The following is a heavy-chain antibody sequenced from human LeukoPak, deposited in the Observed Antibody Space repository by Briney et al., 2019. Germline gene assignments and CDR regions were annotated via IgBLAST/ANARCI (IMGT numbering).Heavy chain of an antibody. CDR3: AKNLYCGGGSCYPSALGMDV. CDR2: ISGSGNRT. D-gene: IGHD2-15*01. J-gene: IGHJ6*02. CDR1: GFTFSSYA. V-gene: IGHV3-23*01. Sequence: GGSLRLSCAASGFTFSSYAMSWVRQAPGKGLEWVSSISGSGNRTYYADPVKGRFTISRDNSKNTLFLQMNSLRAEDTAVYYCAKNLYCGGGSCYPSALGMDVWGQGTTVTVSS.